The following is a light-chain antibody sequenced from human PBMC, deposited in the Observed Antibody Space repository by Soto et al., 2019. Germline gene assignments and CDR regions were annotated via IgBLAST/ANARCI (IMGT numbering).Light chain of an antibody. V-gene: IGLV3-21*02. J-gene: IGLJ2*01. CDR1: NIGGKS. CDR2: DDG. CDR3: QVWDSSSDHLV. Sequence: SYELTQPPSVSVAPGQTATISCGGNNIGGKSVHWYQQKPGQAPILVVHDDGDRPSGIPERFSGSNSGNTATLTISRVQAGDEADYYCQVWDSSSDHLVFGGGTKLTVL.